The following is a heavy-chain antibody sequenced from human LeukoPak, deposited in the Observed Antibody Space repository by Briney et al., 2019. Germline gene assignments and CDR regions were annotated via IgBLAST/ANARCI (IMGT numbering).Heavy chain of an antibody. CDR2: INPSGGT. J-gene: IGHJ3*02. CDR3: ARKIDI. CDR1: GGSFSGYY. Sequence: SETLSLTCAVYGGSFSGYYWSWIRQPPGNGLEWIGEINPSGGTNYSPSLKSRVTISVNTSKNQFSLNLSSVTAADTAVYYCARKIDIWGQGTMVTVSS. V-gene: IGHV4-34*01.